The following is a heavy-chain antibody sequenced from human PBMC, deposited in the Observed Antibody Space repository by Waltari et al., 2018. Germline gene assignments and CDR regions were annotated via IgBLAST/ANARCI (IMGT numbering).Heavy chain of an antibody. CDR3: ARTYGGGY. V-gene: IGHV3-7*01. D-gene: IGHD4-17*01. CDR1: GIPLHNCW. J-gene: IGHJ4*02. CDR2: IKEDGTEK. Sequence: EVQLVESGGGLVQPGGSLRLPGIVSGIPLHNCWMSWVRQAPGKGLEWVANIKEDGTEKHYVDSVKGRFTISRDNAKNSLFLQMNNLRVEDTAVYYCARTYGGGYWGQGTLVTVSS.